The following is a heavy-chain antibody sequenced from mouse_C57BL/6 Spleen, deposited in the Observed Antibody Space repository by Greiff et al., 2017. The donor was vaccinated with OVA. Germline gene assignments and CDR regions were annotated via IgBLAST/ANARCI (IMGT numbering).Heavy chain of an antibody. D-gene: IGHD1-1*01. Sequence: VQLQQSGPELVKPGASVKMSCKASGYTFTDYNMHWVKQSHGKSLEWIGYINPNNGGTSYNQKFKGKATLTVNKSSSTAYMELRSLTSEDSAVYYCAPHYGSSLFDYWGQVTTLTVSS. J-gene: IGHJ2*01. V-gene: IGHV1-22*01. CDR3: APHYGSSLFDY. CDR2: INPNNGGT. CDR1: GYTFTDYN.